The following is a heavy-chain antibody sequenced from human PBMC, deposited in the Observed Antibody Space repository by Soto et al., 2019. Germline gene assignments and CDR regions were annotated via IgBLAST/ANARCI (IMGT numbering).Heavy chain of an antibody. CDR2: IIPIFGTA. CDR3: ARNRDWGGKNYYYQGRGV. D-gene: IGHD7-27*01. CDR1: GGTFSSYA. V-gene: IGHV1-69*13. J-gene: IGHJ6*04. Sequence: SVKVSCKASGGTFSSYAISWVRQAPGQGLEWMGGIIPIFGTANYAQKFQGRVTITADESTSTAYMELSSLRSEDTAVYYCARNRDWGGKNYYYQGRGVGGKGTTVTVPS.